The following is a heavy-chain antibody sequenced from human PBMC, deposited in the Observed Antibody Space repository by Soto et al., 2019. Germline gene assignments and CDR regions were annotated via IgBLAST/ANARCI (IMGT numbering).Heavy chain of an antibody. D-gene: IGHD3-16*01. CDR3: ARVEGLAAHTFAY. J-gene: IGHJ4*01. Sequence: PSETLSLTCTVSGGSISDFYWSWIRQPPGKGLEWIGYIYYSGSTNYNPSLKSRVTISVDTSKNQFSLNLRSMSPADTAVYYCARVEGLAAHTFAYWGPRTLVPVSS. CDR1: GGSISDFY. CDR2: IYYSGST. V-gene: IGHV4-59*01.